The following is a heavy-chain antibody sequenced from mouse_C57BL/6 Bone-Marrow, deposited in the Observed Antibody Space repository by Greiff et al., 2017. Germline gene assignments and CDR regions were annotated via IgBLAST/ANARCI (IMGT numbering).Heavy chain of an antibody. CDR2: IRLKSDNYAT. Sequence: EVKLMESGGGLVQPGGSMKLSCVASGFTFSNYWMNWVRQSPEKGLEWVAQIRLKSDNYATHYAESVKGRFTISRDDSKSSVYLQMNNLRAEDTGIYYCTSITTVVATRYFDYWGQGTTLTVSS. CDR3: TSITTVVATRYFDY. CDR1: GFTFSNYW. V-gene: IGHV6-3*01. J-gene: IGHJ2*01. D-gene: IGHD1-1*01.